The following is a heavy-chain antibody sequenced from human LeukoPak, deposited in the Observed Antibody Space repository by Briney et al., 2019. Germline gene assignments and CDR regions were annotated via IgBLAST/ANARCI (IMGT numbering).Heavy chain of an antibody. CDR2: INPNSGGT. J-gene: IGHJ4*02. Sequence: ASVKVSCKASGYTFTGYYMHWVRQAPGQGLEWLGWINPNSGGTNYAQKFQGRVTMTRDTSISTAYMALSRLRSDDTAVYYCARGNIVVVVAAAPDYWGQGTLVTVSS. V-gene: IGHV1-2*02. CDR3: ARGNIVVVVAAAPDY. D-gene: IGHD2-15*01. CDR1: GYTFTGYY.